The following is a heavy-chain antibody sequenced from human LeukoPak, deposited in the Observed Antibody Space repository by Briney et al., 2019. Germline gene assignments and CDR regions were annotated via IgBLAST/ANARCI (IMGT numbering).Heavy chain of an antibody. V-gene: IGHV3-23*01. D-gene: IGHD2-15*01. CDR3: AKPTYCSGGSCYPAYFDY. CDR2: ISGSGGST. J-gene: IGHJ4*02. Sequence: GGSLRPSCAASGLTFRSYAMSWVRQAPGKGLEWVSTISGSGGSTYYADSVKGRFTISRDNSKNTLYLQMNSLRAEDTAVYYCAKPTYCSGGSCYPAYFDYWGQGTLVTVSS. CDR1: GLTFRSYA.